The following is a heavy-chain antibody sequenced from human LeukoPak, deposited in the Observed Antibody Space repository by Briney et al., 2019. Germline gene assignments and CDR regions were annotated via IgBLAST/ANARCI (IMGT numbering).Heavy chain of an antibody. V-gene: IGHV5-51*01. D-gene: IGHD2-15*01. Sequence: GESLKISCKGSGYSFTSYWIGWVRQMPGKGLEWMGIIYPGDSDTRYSPSFQGQVTISADKSISTAYLQWSSLKASDTAMYYCARGRYCSGGSCYVFDYWGQGTLATVSS. J-gene: IGHJ4*02. CDR3: ARGRYCSGGSCYVFDY. CDR2: IYPGDSDT. CDR1: GYSFTSYW.